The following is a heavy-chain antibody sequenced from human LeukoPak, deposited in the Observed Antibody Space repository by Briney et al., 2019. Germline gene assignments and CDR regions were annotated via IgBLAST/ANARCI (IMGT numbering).Heavy chain of an antibody. Sequence: GGSLRLSCAASGFTFSIFAMSWVRQAPGKGLEWVSAISDSGGSTYYADSVKGRFTISRDNSKNTLYPQMNSLRAEDTALYYCGRSHAPRVWGQGTLVTVSS. J-gene: IGHJ4*02. CDR1: GFTFSIFA. V-gene: IGHV3-23*01. CDR3: GRSHAPRV. CDR2: ISDSGGST.